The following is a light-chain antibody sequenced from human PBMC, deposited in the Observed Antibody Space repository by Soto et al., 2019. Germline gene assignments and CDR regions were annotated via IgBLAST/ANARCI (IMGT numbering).Light chain of an antibody. J-gene: IGKJ3*01. Sequence: DIQMTQSPSSLSASVGDRVTITCRASQAVSNYVAWYQQKPGKVPKLLIYDTSTLPSGVPSRFSGSGSRTDFTLTISSLQPEDFATYYCQSYNSVPYTFGPGTKVD. CDR2: DTS. CDR1: QAVSNY. CDR3: QSYNSVPYT. V-gene: IGKV1-27*01.